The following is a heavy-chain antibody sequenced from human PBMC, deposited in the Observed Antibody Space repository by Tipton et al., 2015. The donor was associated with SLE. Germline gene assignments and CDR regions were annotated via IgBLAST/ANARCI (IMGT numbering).Heavy chain of an antibody. D-gene: IGHD2-8*02. CDR1: GASFSGYY. Sequence: TLSLTCAVHGASFSGYYWSWIRQPPGKGLEWIGEINHSGSTNYNPSLKSRVTMSVDASKNQFSLKLSSVTAADTAVYYCARDVGGYNTGWFPYYFDYWGQGTLVTVSS. V-gene: IGHV4-34*01. CDR2: INHSGST. J-gene: IGHJ4*02. CDR3: ARDVGGYNTGWFPYYFDY.